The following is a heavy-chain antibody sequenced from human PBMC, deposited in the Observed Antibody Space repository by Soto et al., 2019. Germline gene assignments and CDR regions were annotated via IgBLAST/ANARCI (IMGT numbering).Heavy chain of an antibody. D-gene: IGHD5-12*01. CDR1: GYTFTGYY. CDR3: ARGLVRGYSGYPKGY. J-gene: IGHJ4*02. Sequence: ASVKVSCKASGYTFTGYYMHWVRQAPGQGLEWMGWINPNSGGTNYAQKFQGRVTMTRDTSISTAYMELSRLRSDDTAVYYCARGLVRGYSGYPKGYWGQGTLVTSPQ. V-gene: IGHV1-2*02. CDR2: INPNSGGT.